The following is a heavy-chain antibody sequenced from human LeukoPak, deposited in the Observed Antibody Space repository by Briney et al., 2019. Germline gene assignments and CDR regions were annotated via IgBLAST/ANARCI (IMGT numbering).Heavy chain of an antibody. CDR1: GGSISSYY. D-gene: IGHD6-19*01. Sequence: PSQTLSLTCTVSGGSISSYYWTWIRQPAGKGLEWIGRIYSSGSTNYNPSLKSRVTMSVDTSKKQFSLKLNSVTAGDTAVYYCARDPSYSSGFYDYWGQGTLVTVSS. CDR2: IYSSGST. J-gene: IGHJ4*02. CDR3: ARDPSYSSGFYDY. V-gene: IGHV4-4*07.